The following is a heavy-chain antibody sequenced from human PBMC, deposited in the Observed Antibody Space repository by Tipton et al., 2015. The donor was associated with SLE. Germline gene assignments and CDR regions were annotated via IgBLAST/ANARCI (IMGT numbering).Heavy chain of an antibody. J-gene: IGHJ5*02. CDR2: IYYSGST. D-gene: IGHD2-15*01. Sequence: TLSLTCTVSGGSISSSSYYWGWIRQPPGKGLGWMVSIYYSGSTYYNPSLKSRVAISVDTSKNQFSLKLSSVTAAETAVYYCARGAPRGVYCSGGSRYSRWFDPWGQGTLVTVSS. CDR1: GGSISSSSYY. CDR3: ARGAPRGVYCSGGSRYSRWFDP. V-gene: IGHV4-39*07.